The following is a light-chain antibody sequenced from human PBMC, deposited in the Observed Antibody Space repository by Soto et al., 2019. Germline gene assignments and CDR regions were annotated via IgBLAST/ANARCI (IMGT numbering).Light chain of an antibody. CDR2: GAS. Sequence: EIVMTQSPVTLSVSPGERATLSCRASQSVTSNLAWYQQKPGQVPRLLIYGASTRANGIPARFSGSGSGTEFTLTISSLQSEDFAVYYCQQYNDWPSLTFGGGTKVEIK. J-gene: IGKJ4*01. CDR3: QQYNDWPSLT. CDR1: QSVTSN. V-gene: IGKV3-15*01.